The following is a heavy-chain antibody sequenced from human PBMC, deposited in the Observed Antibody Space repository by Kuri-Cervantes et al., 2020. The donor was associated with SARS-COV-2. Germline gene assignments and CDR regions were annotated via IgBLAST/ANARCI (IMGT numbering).Heavy chain of an antibody. Sequence: ASVKVSCKASGYTFSDSYIHWVRQAPGQGLEWMGWINPNSGGTNYAQKFQGRVTITTDESTSTAYMELSSLRSEDTAVYYCASGGYSYGWPSMAYCGGDCYSGFVYWGQGTLVTVSS. CDR1: GYTFSDSY. V-gene: IGHV1-2*02. CDR2: INPNSGGT. D-gene: IGHD2-21*01. CDR3: ASGGYSYGWPSMAYCGGDCYSGFVY. J-gene: IGHJ4*02.